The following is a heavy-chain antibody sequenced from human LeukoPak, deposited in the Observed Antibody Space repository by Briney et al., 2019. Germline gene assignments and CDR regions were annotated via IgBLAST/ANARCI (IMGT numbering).Heavy chain of an antibody. CDR3: ARERYSYRYPGLFDY. CDR2: ISAYKGNT. D-gene: IGHD5-18*01. J-gene: IGHJ4*02. Sequence: ASVKVSCNASCYTFTSYGISWVRQAPGQGLEWMGWISAYKGNTNYAQKRQGRVTMTTDTSTSTAYMELRSLRSDDTAVYYCARERYSYRYPGLFDYWGQGTLVTVSS. CDR1: CYTFTSYG. V-gene: IGHV1-18*01.